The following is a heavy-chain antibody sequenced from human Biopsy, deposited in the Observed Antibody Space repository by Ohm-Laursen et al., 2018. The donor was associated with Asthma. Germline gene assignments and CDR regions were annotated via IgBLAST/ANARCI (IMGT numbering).Heavy chain of an antibody. Sequence: SQTLSLTCTVSGGSISSSSYYWGRIRQHPGKGLEWIGYIYYSGSTYYNPSLKSRVTISVDTSKNQFSLKLSSVTAADTAVYYCARDLSFYDSSGYYRRWFDPWGQGTLVTVSS. CDR1: GGSISSSSYY. V-gene: IGHV4-30-4*08. D-gene: IGHD3-22*01. J-gene: IGHJ5*02. CDR3: ARDLSFYDSSGYYRRWFDP. CDR2: IYYSGST.